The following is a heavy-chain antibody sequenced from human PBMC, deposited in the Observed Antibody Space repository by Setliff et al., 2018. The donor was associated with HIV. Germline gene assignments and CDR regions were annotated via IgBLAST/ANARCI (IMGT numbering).Heavy chain of an antibody. CDR1: GESFSDYY. D-gene: IGHD3-16*02. CDR3: ARGRDYVWGSYRPRRYYYYNMDV. J-gene: IGHJ6*03. Sequence: PSETLSLTCAVYGESFSDYYWSWIRQPPGKGLEWIGEITHSGSTNYNPSPKSRVTISVDTSKNQFSLKPTSVTAADTAVYYCARGRDYVWGSYRPRRYYYYNMDVWGKGTTVTVSS. V-gene: IGHV4-34*01. CDR2: ITHSGST.